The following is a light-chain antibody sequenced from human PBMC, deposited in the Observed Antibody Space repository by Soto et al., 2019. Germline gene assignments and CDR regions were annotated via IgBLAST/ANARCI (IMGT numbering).Light chain of an antibody. CDR3: MQALQTPLT. Sequence: DIVMTQSPLSLPVTPGEPASISCRSSQSLLHSNGYNYLDWYLQKPGQSPQLLIYLGSNRASGVHDRFMGSGSGTDFTLKISRVEAEDVGVYYCMQALQTPLTFGGGTKVEIK. V-gene: IGKV2-28*01. CDR1: QSLLHSNGYNY. J-gene: IGKJ4*01. CDR2: LGS.